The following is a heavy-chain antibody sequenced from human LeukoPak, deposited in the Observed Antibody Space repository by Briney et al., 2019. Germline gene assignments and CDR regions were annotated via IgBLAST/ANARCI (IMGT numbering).Heavy chain of an antibody. Sequence: GGSLRLSCAASGFTFSSYSMNWVRQAPGKGLEWVSSISSSSSYIYYADSVKGRFTISRDNAKNSLYLQMSSLRAEDTALYYCAREDYGAFDIWGQGTMVTVSS. CDR2: ISSSSSYI. J-gene: IGHJ3*02. CDR1: GFTFSSYS. V-gene: IGHV3-21*04. CDR3: AREDYGAFDI. D-gene: IGHD4/OR15-4a*01.